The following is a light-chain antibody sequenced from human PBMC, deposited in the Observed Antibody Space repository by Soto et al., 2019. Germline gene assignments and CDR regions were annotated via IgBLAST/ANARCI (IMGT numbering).Light chain of an antibody. J-gene: IGKJ2*01. Sequence: EIVLTQSPATLSLSPGERATLSCRASQSVGRYLAWYQHKPGQAPRLLIYDASNRATGIPVRFSGSGSGTDFTLTISSLEPEDVAVYYCQQRSNWQTFGQGTKLEIK. V-gene: IGKV3-11*01. CDR2: DAS. CDR1: QSVGRY. CDR3: QQRSNWQT.